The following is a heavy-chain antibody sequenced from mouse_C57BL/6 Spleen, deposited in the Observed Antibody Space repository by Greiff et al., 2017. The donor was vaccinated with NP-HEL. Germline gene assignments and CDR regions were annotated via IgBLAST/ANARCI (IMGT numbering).Heavy chain of an antibody. CDR2: INPYNGGT. CDR1: GYTFTDYY. J-gene: IGHJ2*01. D-gene: IGHD2-4*01. CDR3: ARRGEDYDYFDY. V-gene: IGHV1-19*01. Sequence: VQLQQSGPVLVKPGASVKMSCKASGYTFTDYYMNWVKQSHGKSLEWIGVINPYNGGTSYNQKFKGKATLTVDKSSSTAYMELNSLTSEDSAVYYCARRGEDYDYFDYWGQGTTLTVSS.